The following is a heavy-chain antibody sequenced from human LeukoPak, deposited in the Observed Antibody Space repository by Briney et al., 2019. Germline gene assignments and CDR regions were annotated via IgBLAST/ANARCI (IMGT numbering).Heavy chain of an antibody. D-gene: IGHD6-19*01. CDR3: ARDGGQYSSGWYFYYGMDV. J-gene: IGHJ6*02. CDR1: GFTFSSYS. Sequence: GGSLRLSCAASGFTFSSYSMNWVRQAPGKGPEWVSSISSSSSYIYYADSVKGRFTISRDNAKNSLYLQMNSLRAEDTAVYYCARDGGQYSSGWYFYYGMDVWGQGTTVTVSS. CDR2: ISSSSSYI. V-gene: IGHV3-21*01.